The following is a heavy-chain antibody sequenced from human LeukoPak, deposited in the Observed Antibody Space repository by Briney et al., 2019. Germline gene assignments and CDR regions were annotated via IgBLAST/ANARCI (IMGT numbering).Heavy chain of an antibody. CDR1: GGFNTHYY. CDR2: IYHSGST. J-gene: IGHJ4*02. D-gene: IGHD3-16*01. CDR3: TRGAGWLIDY. V-gene: IGHV4-59*01. Sequence: SETLSLTCFVSGGFNTHYYWTWIRQPPGKGLELIGYIYHSGSTNYNPSLNSRVTISADTSKNHFSLKLNSVTTADTAVYYCTRGAGWLIDYWGQGILVTVSS.